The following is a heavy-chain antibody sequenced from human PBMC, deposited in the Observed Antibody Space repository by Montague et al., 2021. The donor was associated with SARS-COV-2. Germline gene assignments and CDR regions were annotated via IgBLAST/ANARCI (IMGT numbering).Heavy chain of an antibody. CDR1: GDSVSSTDAA. Sequence: CAISGDSVSSTDAAWNWIRQSPSRGLEWLGRTYYRSEWHTDYAVSVEGRLATDADTSKNQFSLQLHSVTPEDSAVYYCASGWTLFDWGQGTLVTVSS. CDR2: TYYRSEWHT. CDR3: ASGWTLFD. V-gene: IGHV6-1*01. D-gene: IGHD6-19*01. J-gene: IGHJ4*02.